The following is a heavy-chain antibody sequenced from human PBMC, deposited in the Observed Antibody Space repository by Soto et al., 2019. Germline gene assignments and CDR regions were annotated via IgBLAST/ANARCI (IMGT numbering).Heavy chain of an antibody. CDR2: VIPYFGTA. CDR3: ARVRISFRRRGGHYYEDGMDV. Sequence: EQLVQSGAEVKKPGSSVKVSREASGGTFSTYSISWVRQAPGHGLEWMGEVIPYFGTANHAQKFQGRVTLTVDASTSTAYMELRSLRSEDTALYYRARVRISFRRRGGHYYEDGMDVWGQGTRVTVSS. J-gene: IGHJ6*02. CDR1: GGTFSTYS. D-gene: IGHD3-3*01. V-gene: IGHV1-69*01.